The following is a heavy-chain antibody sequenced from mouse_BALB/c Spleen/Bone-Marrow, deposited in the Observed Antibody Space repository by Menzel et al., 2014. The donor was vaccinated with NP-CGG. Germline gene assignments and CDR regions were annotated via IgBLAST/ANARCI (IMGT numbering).Heavy chain of an antibody. D-gene: IGHD1-1*01. V-gene: IGHV3-1*02. CDR3: ARDYYGWFAY. J-gene: IGHJ3*01. CDR2: IHYSGST. CDR1: GYSITSGYS. Sequence: DVQLVESGPDLVKPSQSLSLTCTVTGYSITSGYSWHWIRQLPGNKLEWMGYIHYSGSTNYNPSLKSRISITRDTSKNQFFLQLNSVTTEDTATYYCARDYYGWFAYWGQGTLVTVSA.